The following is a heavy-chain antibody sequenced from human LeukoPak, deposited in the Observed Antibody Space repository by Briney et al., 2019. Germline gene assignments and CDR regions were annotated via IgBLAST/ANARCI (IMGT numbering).Heavy chain of an antibody. V-gene: IGHV1-2*02. D-gene: IGHD7-27*01. J-gene: IGHJ2*01. CDR3: AKVTLGSLRSWDL. Sequence: ASVKVSCKASGYTFTGYYLHWVRQAPGQGLEWMGWINPNSGDTSYAQKFQGRVTMTRDTSITTTYTELTSLTYDDTAVYYCAKVTLGSLRSWDLWGRGTLVTVSS. CDR2: INPNSGDT. CDR1: GYTFTGYY.